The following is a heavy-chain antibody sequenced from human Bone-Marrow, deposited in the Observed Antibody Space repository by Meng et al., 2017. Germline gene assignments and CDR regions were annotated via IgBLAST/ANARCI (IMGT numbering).Heavy chain of an antibody. V-gene: IGHV1-46*01. CDR2: VNPSGGST. J-gene: IGHJ1*01. D-gene: IGHD6-13*01. Sequence: VQLVKFGAGVRNPGASWKVSCKTSGSSFISFYIHWVRQAPGQGLEWMAVVNPSGGSTAYAPRFQDRVTMTSDMSTSTFFMELSSLRPEDTAVYYCARPGGYSSNWPLQHWGQGTLVTVSS. CDR3: ARPGGYSSNWPLQH. CDR1: GSSFISFY.